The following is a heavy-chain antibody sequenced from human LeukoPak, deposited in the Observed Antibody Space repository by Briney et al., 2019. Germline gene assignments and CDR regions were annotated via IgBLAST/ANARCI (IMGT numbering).Heavy chain of an antibody. CDR2: IRSKPNSYAT. V-gene: IGHV3-73*01. CDR3: TTTGDGSGSYYDY. CDR1: GFTFSGSA. D-gene: IGHD3-10*01. J-gene: IGHJ4*02. Sequence: GGSLRLSCAASGFTFSGSAMHWVRQASGKGLEWVGRIRSKPNSYATAYAASVKGRFTISRDDSKNTAYLQMNSLKTEDTAVYYCTTTGDGSGSYYDYWGQGTLVTVSS.